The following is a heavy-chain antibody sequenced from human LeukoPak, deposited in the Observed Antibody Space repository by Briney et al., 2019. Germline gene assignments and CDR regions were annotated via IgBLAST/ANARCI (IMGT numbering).Heavy chain of an antibody. Sequence: SETLSLTCTVSGGSISSSSYYWGWIRQPPGKGLEWIGSIYYSGSTYYNPSLKSRVTISVDTSKNQFSLKLSSVTAADTAVYYCATESIQGRGSYRGAATRAVYDYWGQGTLVTVSS. D-gene: IGHD3-10*01. CDR3: ATESIQGRGSYRGAATRAVYDY. CDR1: GGSISSSSYY. V-gene: IGHV4-39*07. CDR2: IYYSGST. J-gene: IGHJ4*02.